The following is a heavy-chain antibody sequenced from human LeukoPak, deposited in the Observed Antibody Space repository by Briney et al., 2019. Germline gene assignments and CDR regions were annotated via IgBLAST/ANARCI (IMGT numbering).Heavy chain of an antibody. CDR3: ARKGPILILVVTFDAFDI. D-gene: IGHD3-22*01. J-gene: IGHJ3*02. CDR2: VTYDGNNK. V-gene: IGHV3-30*04. CDR1: GFTFNNYD. Sequence: GGSLRLSCVASGFTFNNYDMHWVRQAPGKGVEWVAVVTYDGNNKYVADSVKGRFTVSRDNSKNTLFLQMNSLRAEDTPVYYCARKGPILILVVTFDAFDIWGQGAMVTVSS.